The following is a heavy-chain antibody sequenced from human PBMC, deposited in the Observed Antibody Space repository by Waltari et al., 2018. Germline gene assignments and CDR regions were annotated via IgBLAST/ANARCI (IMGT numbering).Heavy chain of an antibody. V-gene: IGHV4-61*02. CDR1: GGSISSARFY. Sequence: QVQLQESGPGVVKPSQTLSLTCTVSGGSISSARFYWHWIRQPAWKGLEWLGFIYTSRRTNYNLTIKSRVTISTDTSKTQFSLRLTSMTAADTAVYYCAREGGFSYRSEHWGQGGLVTVAS. J-gene: IGHJ4*02. D-gene: IGHD3-10*01. CDR2: IYTSRRT. CDR3: AREGGFSYRSEH.